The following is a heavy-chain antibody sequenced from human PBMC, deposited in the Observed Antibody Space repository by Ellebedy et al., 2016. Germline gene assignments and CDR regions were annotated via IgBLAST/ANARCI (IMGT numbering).Heavy chain of an antibody. D-gene: IGHD3-10*01. CDR2: ISSSGSTI. CDR3: ARDYYGSGSYYQRGGVFDY. Sequence: GGSLRLXXAASGFTFSSYTFTWVRQAPGKGLEWVSYISSSGSTIYYADSVKGRFTISRDNAKNSLYLQMNSLRAEDTAVYYCARDYYGSGSYYQRGGVFDYWGQGTLVTVSS. V-gene: IGHV3-48*01. J-gene: IGHJ4*02. CDR1: GFTFSSYT.